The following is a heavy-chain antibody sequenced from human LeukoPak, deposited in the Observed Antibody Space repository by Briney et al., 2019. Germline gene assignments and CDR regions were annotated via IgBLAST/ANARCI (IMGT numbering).Heavy chain of an antibody. V-gene: IGHV3-23*01. D-gene: IGHD3-22*01. Sequence: GGTLRLPCAASGFTFSSYGMSWVRQAPGKGLEWVSAISGSGGSTYYADSVKGRFTISRDNFKNTLYLQMDSLRAEDTAVYYCAKSLNYYDSSGFYFDYWGQGTLVTVSS. CDR3: AKSLNYYDSSGFYFDY. CDR2: ISGSGGST. CDR1: GFTFSSYG. J-gene: IGHJ4*02.